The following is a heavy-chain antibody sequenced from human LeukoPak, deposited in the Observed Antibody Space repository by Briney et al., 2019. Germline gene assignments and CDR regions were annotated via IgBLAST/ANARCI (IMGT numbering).Heavy chain of an antibody. J-gene: IGHJ4*02. Sequence: PGGSLRLSCAASGFTFSSYGMHWVRQAPGKGPEWVAVISYDGSNKYYADSVKGRFTISRDNSKNTLYLQMNSLRAEDTAVYYCAKGAGYYDNSGYYYYFDYWGQGTLVTVSS. CDR1: GFTFSSYG. CDR2: ISYDGSNK. D-gene: IGHD3-22*01. V-gene: IGHV3-30*18. CDR3: AKGAGYYDNSGYYYYFDY.